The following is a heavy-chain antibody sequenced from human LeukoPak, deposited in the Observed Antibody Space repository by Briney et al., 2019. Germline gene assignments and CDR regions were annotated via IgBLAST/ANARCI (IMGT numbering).Heavy chain of an antibody. CDR2: MNPNSGNT. D-gene: IGHD1-26*01. CDR3: ARSGLGADV. Sequence: ASVKVSCKASGYTFTIYDINWVRQPTGQGHEWMGWMNPNSGNTGYAQKFQGRVNMTRDTSISTAYMELSSLRSEGTAVYYCARSGLGADVWGQGTTVTVS. V-gene: IGHV1-8*01. CDR1: GYTFTIYD. J-gene: IGHJ6*02.